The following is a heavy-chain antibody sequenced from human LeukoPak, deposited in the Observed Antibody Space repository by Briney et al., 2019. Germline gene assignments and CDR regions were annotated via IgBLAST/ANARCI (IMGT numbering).Heavy chain of an antibody. CDR3: ATQAPPSGLRLGELSLPFGY. CDR1: GGSISSSSYY. CDR2: IYYSGTT. D-gene: IGHD3-16*02. V-gene: IGHV4-39*01. Sequence: SETLSLTCTVSGGSISSSSYYWGWIRQPPGKGLEWVGSIYYSGTTYYNPSLKSRVTISADTSKKQISLKLSSVTAADTAVYYCATQAPPSGLRLGELSLPFGYWGQGTLFTASS. J-gene: IGHJ4*02.